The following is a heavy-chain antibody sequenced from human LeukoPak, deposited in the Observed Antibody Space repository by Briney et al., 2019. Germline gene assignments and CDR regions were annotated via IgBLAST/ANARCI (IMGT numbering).Heavy chain of an antibody. Sequence: GGSLRLSCTASGFTFSGHWIHWVRQPPGMGLVWVSRINERGTDSMYAESVRGRFTISRDNAKNTVYLQMNSLRAEDTAVYYCVRDETLWTLDWWGQGTLVSVSS. D-gene: IGHD1-1*01. V-gene: IGHV3-74*03. CDR2: INERGTDS. J-gene: IGHJ4*02. CDR1: GFTFSGHW. CDR3: VRDETLWTLDW.